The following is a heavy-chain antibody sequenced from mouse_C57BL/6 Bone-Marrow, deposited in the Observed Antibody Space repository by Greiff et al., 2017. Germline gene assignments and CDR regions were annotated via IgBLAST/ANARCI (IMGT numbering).Heavy chain of an antibody. CDR3: TISRIYYCTNY. V-gene: IGHV14-2*01. D-gene: IGHD1-1*01. CDR1: GFNIKDYY. Sequence: VQLKESGAELVKPGASVKLSCTASGFNIKDYYIPWVKQRTEQGLEWIGRIDPEDGETKYAPKFQDKATITADTSSNTAYLQLSSLTSENTAVYYSTISRIYYCTNYWDQRTTLSVSS. CDR2: IDPEDGET. J-gene: IGHJ2*01.